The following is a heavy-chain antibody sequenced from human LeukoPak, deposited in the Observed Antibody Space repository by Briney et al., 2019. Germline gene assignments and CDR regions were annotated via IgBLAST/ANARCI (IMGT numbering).Heavy chain of an antibody. CDR1: GYTFTSYY. J-gene: IGHJ4*02. V-gene: IGHV1-69-2*01. CDR3: ATVGGNFNFDY. D-gene: IGHD4-23*01. CDR2: VDPEDGET. Sequence: WASVKVSCKASGYTFTSYYMHWVRQAPGQGLEWMGLVDPEDGETIYAEKFQGRVTITADTSTDTAYMELSSLRSEDTAVYYCATVGGNFNFDYWGQGTLVTVSS.